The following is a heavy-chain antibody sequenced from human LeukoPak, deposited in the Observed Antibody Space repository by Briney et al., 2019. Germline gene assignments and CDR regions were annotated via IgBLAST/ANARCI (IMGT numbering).Heavy chain of an antibody. D-gene: IGHD3-9*01. J-gene: IGHJ4*02. CDR2: ISAYNGNT. V-gene: IGHV1-18*01. Sequence: ASVKVSCKASGYTFTSYGISWVRQAPGQGLEWMGWISAYNGNTNYAQKLQGRVTMTTDTSTSTAYMELRSLRSDDTAVYYCARDPYYGILTGYYGCVDYWGQGTLVTVSS. CDR1: GYTFTSYG. CDR3: ARDPYYGILTGYYGCVDY.